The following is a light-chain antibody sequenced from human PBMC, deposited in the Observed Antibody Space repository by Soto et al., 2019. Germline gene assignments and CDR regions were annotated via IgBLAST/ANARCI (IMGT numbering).Light chain of an antibody. J-gene: IGKJ2*01. V-gene: IGKV3-15*01. CDR2: GAS. CDR1: QGVSSN. CDR3: HQYDDGPYT. Sequence: VMTHSPATRSWSPVERATLSCRASQGVSSNVAWYQQIPGQTPRLLIYGASTRATGVPVRFSGSASGTEFTLTISGLQSEDFAVYYCHQYDDGPYTFGQGTKVDIK.